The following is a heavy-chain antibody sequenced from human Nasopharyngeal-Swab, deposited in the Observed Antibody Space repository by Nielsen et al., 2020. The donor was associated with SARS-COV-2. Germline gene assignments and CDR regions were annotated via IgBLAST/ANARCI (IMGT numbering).Heavy chain of an antibody. D-gene: IGHD1-26*01. Sequence: SETLSLTCTVSGGSISSYYWSWIRQPPGKGLEWIGHIFYSGSTNYNPSLKSRVTISIDTSSNQFSLKLSSVTAADTAVYYCARLLSGTKPPHDAFDIWGQGTMVTVSS. CDR2: IFYSGST. V-gene: IGHV4-59*08. CDR1: GGSISSYY. CDR3: ARLLSGTKPPHDAFDI. J-gene: IGHJ3*02.